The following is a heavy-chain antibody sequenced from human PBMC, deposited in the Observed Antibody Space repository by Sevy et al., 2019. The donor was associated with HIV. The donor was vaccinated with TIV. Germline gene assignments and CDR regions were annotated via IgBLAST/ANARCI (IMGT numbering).Heavy chain of an antibody. V-gene: IGHV3-74*01. J-gene: IGHJ6*02. CDR3: ARAYAHYGDSIGFYYDMDV. CDR1: GFTFSSYW. Sequence: GESLKISCAASGFTFSSYWMHWVRQAPGKGLLWVSLINGDGGSANYADSVKGRFIISRDNAKNTLYLQMNSLRAEDTAMYYCARAYAHYGDSIGFYYDMDVWGQGITVTVSS. D-gene: IGHD4-17*01. CDR2: INGDGGSA.